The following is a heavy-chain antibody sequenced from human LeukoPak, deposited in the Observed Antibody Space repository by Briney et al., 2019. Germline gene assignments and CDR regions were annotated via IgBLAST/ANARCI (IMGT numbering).Heavy chain of an antibody. V-gene: IGHV5-51*01. Sequence: GESLKISCKGSGYSFTNYWIGWVRQMPGKGLEWMGIIYPGDSDTRYSPSFQGQVTISADKSISTADLQWRSLKASDTAMYYCARRYQCSSTGCPPAQDYFDYWGQGTLVTVSS. CDR2: IYPGDSDT. CDR3: ARRYQCSSTGCPPAQDYFDY. CDR1: GYSFTNYW. D-gene: IGHD2-2*01. J-gene: IGHJ4*02.